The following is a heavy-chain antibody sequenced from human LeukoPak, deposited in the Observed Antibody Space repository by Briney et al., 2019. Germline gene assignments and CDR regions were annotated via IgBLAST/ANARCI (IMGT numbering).Heavy chain of an antibody. CDR3: ARAADTAMVPFDY. D-gene: IGHD5-18*01. CDR2: IYHSGST. J-gene: IGHJ4*02. CDR1: GYSLSSGNY. V-gene: IGHV4-38-2*02. Sequence: SETLSLTCTVSGYSLSSGNYWGWIRPTPGKGLEWIGIIYHSGSTYYNPSLKSRVTISVDTSKNHFSLKLSSVTAADTAVYYCARAADTAMVPFDYWGQGTLVTVSS.